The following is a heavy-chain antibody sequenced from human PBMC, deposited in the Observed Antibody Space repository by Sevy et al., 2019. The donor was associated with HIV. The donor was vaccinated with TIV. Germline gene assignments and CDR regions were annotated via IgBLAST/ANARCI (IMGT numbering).Heavy chain of an antibody. D-gene: IGHD1-26*01. V-gene: IGHV4-59*08. J-gene: IGHJ4*02. CDR1: GGSISTYY. CDR3: ARQGTRGSYPI. Sequence: SETLSLTCTVSGGSISTYYWSWIRQPPGKGLEWIGEISYTGTTNYNPSLQSRVTLSVDTSRNQFSLTLSSVTAADTAFYYCARQGTRGSYPIWGQGTPVTVSS. CDR2: ISYTGTT.